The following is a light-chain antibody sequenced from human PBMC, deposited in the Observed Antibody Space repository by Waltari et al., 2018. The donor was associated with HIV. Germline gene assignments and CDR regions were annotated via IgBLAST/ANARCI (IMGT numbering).Light chain of an antibody. CDR1: NVGSYS. J-gene: IGLJ2*01. CDR2: DDS. V-gene: IGLV3-21*02. Sequence: SYVLTQAPSVSVAPGQTARITGGGNNVGSYSVNWYQQKPGQAPVLVVYDDSNRPSGIPERIYGANSGNTATLTINRVEAGDEADYSCQVWDSNSDDYVFGGGTKLTVL. CDR3: QVWDSNSDDYV.